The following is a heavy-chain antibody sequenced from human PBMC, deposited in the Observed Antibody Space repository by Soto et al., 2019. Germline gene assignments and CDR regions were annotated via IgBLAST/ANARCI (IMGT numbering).Heavy chain of an antibody. CDR2: IYHSGST. CDR3: ARGNPFRGITMVRGVIIGKNWFDP. D-gene: IGHD3-10*01. J-gene: IGHJ5*02. Sequence: SETLSLTCAVSSGSISSSNWWSWVRQPPGKGLEWIGEIYHSGSTNYNPSLKSRVTISVDKSKNQFSLKLSSVTAADTAVYYCARGNPFRGITMVRGVIIGKNWFDPWGQGTLVTVSS. V-gene: IGHV4-4*02. CDR1: SGSISSSNW.